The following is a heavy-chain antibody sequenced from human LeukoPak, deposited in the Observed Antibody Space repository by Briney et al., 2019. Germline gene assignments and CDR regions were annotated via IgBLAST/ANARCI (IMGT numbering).Heavy chain of an antibody. J-gene: IGHJ3*02. CDR1: GGSISSGGYY. D-gene: IGHD3-16*02. CDR3: ARGRFYDSVRRNYRSDAFDI. Sequence: SETLSLTCTVSGGSISSGGYYWSWIRQPPGKGLEWIGYIYHSGSTYYNPSLKSRVTISVDRSKNQFSLKLSSVTAADTAVYYCARGRFYDSVRRNYRSDAFDIWGQGTMVAVSS. CDR2: IYHSGST. V-gene: IGHV4-30-2*01.